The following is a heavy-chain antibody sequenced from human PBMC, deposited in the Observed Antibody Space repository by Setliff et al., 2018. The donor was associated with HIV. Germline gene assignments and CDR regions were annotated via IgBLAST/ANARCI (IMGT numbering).Heavy chain of an antibody. CDR3: ARDLASCRGGSCYRPFIYYFYYMYV. D-gene: IGHD2-15*01. CDR2: VIPNSGKT. V-gene: IGHV1-2*02. CDR1: GFSFEDYY. J-gene: IGHJ6*03. Sequence: WASVKVSCKASGFSFEDYYIHWVRQAPGQGLEWMGCVIPNSGKTYYAQEFQGRVTMTSDTSINTAYMEVSWLTSDDTAIYYFARDLASCRGGSCYRPFIYYFYYMYVWGKVATVTVSS.